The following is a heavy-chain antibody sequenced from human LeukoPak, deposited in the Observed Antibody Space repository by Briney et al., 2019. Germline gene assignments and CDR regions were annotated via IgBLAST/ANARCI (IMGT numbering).Heavy chain of an antibody. CDR2: IIPILGIA. D-gene: IGHD3-22*01. J-gene: IGHJ4*02. CDR1: RGTFSSYA. V-gene: IGHV1-69*04. CDR3: ARVFGPYDSSGYYAY. Sequence: ASVKVSCKASRGTFSSYAISWVRQAPGQGLEWMGRIIPILGIANYAQKFQGRVTITADESTSTAYMELSSLRSEDTAVYYCARVFGPYDSSGYYAYWGQGTLVTVSS.